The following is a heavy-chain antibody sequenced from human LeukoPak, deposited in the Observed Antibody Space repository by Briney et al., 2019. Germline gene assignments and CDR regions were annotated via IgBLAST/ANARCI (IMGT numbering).Heavy chain of an antibody. CDR3: ARGVEPLAANTLAY. V-gene: IGHV3-53*01. CDR1: GFTVITND. Sequence: PGGSLRLSCAASGFTVITNDMTWLRQPPAKGLEWVSVLYSDCNTKYAASVQGRFTISRDNSKDTLYLEMNSLSPDDTAVYYCARGVEPLAANTLAYWGQGTLVTVSS. CDR2: LYSDCNT. D-gene: IGHD1-14*01. J-gene: IGHJ4*02.